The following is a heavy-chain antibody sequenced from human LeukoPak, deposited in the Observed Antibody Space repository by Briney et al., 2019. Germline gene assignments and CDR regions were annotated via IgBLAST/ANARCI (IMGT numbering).Heavy chain of an antibody. CDR3: ARDYGYSSCGY. CDR2: INPNSGDT. CDR1: GYTFTGYH. Sequence: ASVKVSCKASGYTFTGYHIHWVRQAPGQGLEWMGRINPNSGDTNYAQKFQGRVTMTRDTSISTAYMELSRLRSDDTAVYYCARDYGYSSCGYWGQGTLVTVSS. V-gene: IGHV1-2*06. J-gene: IGHJ4*02. D-gene: IGHD6-13*01.